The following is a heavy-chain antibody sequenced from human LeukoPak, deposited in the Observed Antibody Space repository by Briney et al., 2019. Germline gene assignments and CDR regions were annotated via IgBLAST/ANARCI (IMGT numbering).Heavy chain of an antibody. J-gene: IGHJ5*02. V-gene: IGHV3-21*01. CDR2: ISSSSSYI. Sequence: GGSLGLSCAASGFTFSSYSMNWVRQAPGKGLEWVSSISSSSSYIYYADSVKGRFTISRDNAKNSLYLQMNSLRAEDTAVYYCARGVVPSAINWFDPWGQGTLVTVSS. CDR3: ARGVVPSAINWFDP. CDR1: GFTFSSYS. D-gene: IGHD2-2*02.